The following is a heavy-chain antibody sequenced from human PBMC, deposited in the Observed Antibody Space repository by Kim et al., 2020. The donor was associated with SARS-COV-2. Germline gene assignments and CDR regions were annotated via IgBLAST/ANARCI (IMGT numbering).Heavy chain of an antibody. D-gene: IGHD6-25*01. CDR2: ISYDGSNK. Sequence: GGSLRLSCAASGFTFSSYAMHWVRQAPGKGLEWVAVISYDGSNKYYADSVKGRFTISRDNSKNTLYLQMNSLRAEDTAVYYCARGGGHPYYYYGIDVWG. V-gene: IGHV3-30*04. CDR1: GFTFSSYA. J-gene: IGHJ6*02. CDR3: ARGGGHPYYYYGIDV.